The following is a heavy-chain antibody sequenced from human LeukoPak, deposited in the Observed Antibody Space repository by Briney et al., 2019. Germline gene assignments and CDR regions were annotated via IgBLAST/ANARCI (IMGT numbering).Heavy chain of an antibody. CDR1: GGTFSSYA. D-gene: IGHD2-2*01. CDR2: IIPIFGTA. V-gene: IGHV1-69*05. Sequence: GASVKVSCKASGGTFSSYAISWVRQAPGQGLEWMGGIIPIFGTANYAQKFQGRVTITTDESTSTAYMELSRLRSDDTAVYYCASRYCSSTSCSNRPWYFDLWGRGTLVTVSS. CDR3: ASRYCSSTSCSNRPWYFDL. J-gene: IGHJ2*01.